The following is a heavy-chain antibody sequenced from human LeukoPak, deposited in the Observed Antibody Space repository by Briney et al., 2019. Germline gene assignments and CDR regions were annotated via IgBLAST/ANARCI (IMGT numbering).Heavy chain of an antibody. CDR3: ARRPWRGYDPTVVLFDY. CDR2: IYWNDDK. D-gene: IGHD5-12*01. Sequence: ESGPTLVNPTQTLTLTCTFSGFSLTTSGVGVGWIGQPPGKALEWLALIYWNDDKRYSPSLKSRLTITKDTSKNQVVLTMTTMDPVDTGTYYCARRPWRGYDPTVVLFDYWGQGTLVTVSS. V-gene: IGHV2-5*01. J-gene: IGHJ4*02. CDR1: GFSLTTSGVG.